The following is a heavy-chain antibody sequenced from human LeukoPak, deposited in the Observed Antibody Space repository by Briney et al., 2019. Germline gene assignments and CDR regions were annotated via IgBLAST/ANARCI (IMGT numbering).Heavy chain of an antibody. CDR3: AKTYYDILTGYGYYGMDV. CDR1: GFTFSSYA. D-gene: IGHD3-9*01. V-gene: IGHV3-23*01. CDR2: ISGSGGST. Sequence: GGSLRLSCAASGFTFSSYAMSWVRQAPGKGLEWVSAISGSGGSTYYADSVKGRFTISRDNSKNTLYPQMNSLRAEDTAVYYCAKTYYDILTGYGYYGMDVWGQGTTVTVSS. J-gene: IGHJ6*02.